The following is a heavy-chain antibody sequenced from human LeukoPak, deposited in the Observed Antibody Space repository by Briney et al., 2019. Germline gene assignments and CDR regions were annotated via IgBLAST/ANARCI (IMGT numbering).Heavy chain of an antibody. Sequence: SETLSLTCAVYGGSFSGYCWSWIRQPPGKGLEWIGEINHSGSTNYNPSLKSRVTISVDTSKNQFSLRLTSVIAADTAVYYCARQTGSGLFILPGGQGTLVTVSS. J-gene: IGHJ4*02. CDR1: GGSFSGYC. CDR3: ARQTGSGLFILP. CDR2: INHSGST. V-gene: IGHV4-34*01. D-gene: IGHD3/OR15-3a*01.